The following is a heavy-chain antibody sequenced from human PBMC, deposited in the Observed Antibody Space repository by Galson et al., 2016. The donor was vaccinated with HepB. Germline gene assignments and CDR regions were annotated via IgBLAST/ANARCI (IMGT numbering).Heavy chain of an antibody. Sequence: SETLSLTCTVSGGSIRSSAYYWGWNRQSPEKGLGWIGSLYYTGNTFYNPSLKSRVTISIDTSKNQFSLKVNSVTAADTAVYFCSRVTDSRSWHDAHWGQGTPVTVSS. V-gene: IGHV4-39*07. CDR2: LYYTGNT. CDR1: GGSIRSSAYY. CDR3: SRVTDSRSWHDAH. J-gene: IGHJ4*02. D-gene: IGHD6-13*01.